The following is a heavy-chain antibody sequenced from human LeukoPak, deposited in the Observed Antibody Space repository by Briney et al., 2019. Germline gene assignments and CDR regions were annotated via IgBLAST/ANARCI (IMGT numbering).Heavy chain of an antibody. V-gene: IGHV1-2*02. CDR2: INPNSGGT. CDR1: GYTFTGYY. CDR3: ARVASSGWYWDTYYFDY. D-gene: IGHD6-19*01. J-gene: IGHJ4*02. Sequence: ASVKVSCKASGYTFTGYYMHWVRQAPGQGLEWMGWINPNSGGTNYAQKFQGRVTMTRDTSISTAYMELSRLRSDGTAVYYCARVASSGWYWDTYYFDYWGQGTLVTVSS.